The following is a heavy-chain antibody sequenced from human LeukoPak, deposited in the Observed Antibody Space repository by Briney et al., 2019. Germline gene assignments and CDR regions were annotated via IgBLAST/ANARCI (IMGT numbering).Heavy chain of an antibody. CDR3: ARDYAISWHNAVDI. CDR2: IRFDGSDQ. V-gene: IGHV3-33*01. Sequence: PGGSLRLSCAASGFTFSNYGMHWVRQAPGKGLEWVGVIRFDGSDQYYADSVKGRLTISRDNSKNTLFLQVNSLRAEDTAVYYCARDYAISWHNAVDIWGQGTMVTVSS. J-gene: IGHJ3*02. D-gene: IGHD2-2*01. CDR1: GFTFSNYG.